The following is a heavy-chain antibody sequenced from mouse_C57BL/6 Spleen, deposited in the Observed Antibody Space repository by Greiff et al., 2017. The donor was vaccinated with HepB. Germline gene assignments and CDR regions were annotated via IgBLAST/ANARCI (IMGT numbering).Heavy chain of an antibody. CDR3: ARDAKGYDDAMDY. CDR1: GFTFSDFY. Sequence: EVKLVESGGGLVQSGRSLRLSCATSGFTFSDFYMEWVRQAPGKGLEWIAASRNKANDYTTEYSASVKGRFIVSRDTSQSILYLQMNALRAEDTAIYYCARDAKGYDDAMDYWGQGTSVTVSS. V-gene: IGHV7-1*01. J-gene: IGHJ4*01. D-gene: IGHD2-2*01. CDR2: SRNKANDYTT.